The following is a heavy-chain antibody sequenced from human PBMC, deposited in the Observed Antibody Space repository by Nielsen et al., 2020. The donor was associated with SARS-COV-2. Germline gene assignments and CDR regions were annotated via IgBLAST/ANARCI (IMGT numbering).Heavy chain of an antibody. CDR3: ARDENDDFWSGDLDY. CDR1: GFTFSSYA. J-gene: IGHJ4*02. CDR2: ISYDGSNK. Sequence: GESLKISCAASGFTFSSYAMHWVRQAPGKGLEWVAVISYDGSNKYYADSVKGRFTISRDNSKNTLYLQMNSLRAEDTAVYYCARDENDDFWSGDLDYWGQGTLVTVSS. D-gene: IGHD3-3*01. V-gene: IGHV3-30-3*01.